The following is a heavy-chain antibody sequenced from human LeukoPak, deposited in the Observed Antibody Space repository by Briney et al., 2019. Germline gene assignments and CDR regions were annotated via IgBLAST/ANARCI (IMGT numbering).Heavy chain of an antibody. CDR1: GYTFTSYA. J-gene: IGHJ6*03. Sequence: ASVKVSCKASGYTFTSYAMNWVRQAPGQGLEWMEWINTNTGNPTYAQGFTGRFVFSLDTSVSTAYLQISSLKAEDTAVYYCARANHNYYYYYMDVWGKGTTVTVSS. CDR3: ARANHNYYYYYMDV. CDR2: INTNTGNP. V-gene: IGHV7-4-1*02.